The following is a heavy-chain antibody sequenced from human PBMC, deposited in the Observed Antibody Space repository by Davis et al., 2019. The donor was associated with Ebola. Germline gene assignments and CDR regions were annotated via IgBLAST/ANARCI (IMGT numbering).Heavy chain of an antibody. CDR3: AKDFYGSGSYIDA. V-gene: IGHV3-9*01. D-gene: IGHD3-10*01. Sequence: SLRLSCATSGLTFDDYAMHWFRQAPGKGLEWVSGINSNSGTSAYADSVKGRFTISRDNAQDSLYLQMNSLRTEDTAFYYCAKDFYGSGSYIDAWGQGTLVTVSS. CDR2: INSNSGTS. J-gene: IGHJ5*02. CDR1: GLTFDDYA.